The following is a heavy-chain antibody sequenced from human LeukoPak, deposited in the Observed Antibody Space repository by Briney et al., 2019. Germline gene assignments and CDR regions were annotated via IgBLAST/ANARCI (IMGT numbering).Heavy chain of an antibody. CDR1: GGSISSYY. V-gene: IGHV4-59*01. CDR3: ARVRQQQGWFDP. D-gene: IGHD6-13*01. Sequence: SETLSLTCTVSGGSISSYYWSWIRQPPGKGLEWIGYIYYSGSTNYNPSLKSRVTISVGTSKNQFSLKLSSVTAADTAVYYCARVRQQQGWFDPWGQGTLVTVSS. CDR2: IYYSGST. J-gene: IGHJ5*02.